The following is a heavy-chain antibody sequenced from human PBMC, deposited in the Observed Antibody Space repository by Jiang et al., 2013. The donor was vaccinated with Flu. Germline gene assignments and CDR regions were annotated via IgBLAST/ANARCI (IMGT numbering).Heavy chain of an antibody. V-gene: IGHV4-59*01. CDR2: IYYSGST. D-gene: IGHD1-7*01. CDR3: ARYTEIDGNSAPPVDAFDI. CDR1: GGSISSYY. J-gene: IGHJ3*02. Sequence: GSGLVKPSETLSLTCTVSGGSISSYYWSWIRQPPGKGLEWIGYIYYSGSTNYNPSLKSRVTISVDTSKNQFSLKLSSVTAADTAVYYCARYTEIDGNSAPPVDAFDIWGQGTMVTVSS.